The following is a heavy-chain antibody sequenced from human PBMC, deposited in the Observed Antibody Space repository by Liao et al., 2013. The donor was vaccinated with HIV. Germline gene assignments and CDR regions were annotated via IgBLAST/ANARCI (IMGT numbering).Heavy chain of an antibody. CDR2: IHTSGST. J-gene: IGHJ5*02. CDR3: ARSMLLRPNWFDP. D-gene: IGHD2-15*01. V-gene: IGHV4-61*02. CDR1: GGSISSGSYY. Sequence: QVQLQESGPGLVKPSQTLSLTCTVSGGSISSGSYYWSWIRQPAGKGLEWIGRIHTSGSTNYNPSLKSRVTISVDTSKNQFSLKLSSVTAADTAVYYCARSMLLRPNWFDPWGQGTPGHRLL.